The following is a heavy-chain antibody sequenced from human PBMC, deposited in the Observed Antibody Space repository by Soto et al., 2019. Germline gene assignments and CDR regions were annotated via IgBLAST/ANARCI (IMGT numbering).Heavy chain of an antibody. CDR1: GYTFTSYY. J-gene: IGHJ4*02. D-gene: IGHD3-9*01. Sequence: QVQLVQSGAEVKKPGASVKLSCKASGYTFTSYYIHWVRQAPGQGLEWIGIINPNGGSTNYAHNIKGRLTVTRDTSTATVYMALGALTSEDRALYYCARGLGLGNYWGQGTLVTVSS. V-gene: IGHV1-46*01. CDR2: INPNGGST. CDR3: ARGLGLGNY.